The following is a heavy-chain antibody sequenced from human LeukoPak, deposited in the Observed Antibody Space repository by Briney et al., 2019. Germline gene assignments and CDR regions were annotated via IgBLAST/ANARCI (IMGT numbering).Heavy chain of an antibody. CDR3: ANDGAYYDSNTDAFDI. CDR1: GFYFANYA. Sequence: GGSLRLSCAASGFYFANYAMSWVRQAPGKGLEWVTAISGSGGSTYYADSVKGRFTVSRDNSKNTLYLQMNSLRAEDTAVYYCANDGAYYDSNTDAFDIWGQGTMVTVSS. D-gene: IGHD3-22*01. V-gene: IGHV3-23*01. CDR2: ISGSGGST. J-gene: IGHJ3*02.